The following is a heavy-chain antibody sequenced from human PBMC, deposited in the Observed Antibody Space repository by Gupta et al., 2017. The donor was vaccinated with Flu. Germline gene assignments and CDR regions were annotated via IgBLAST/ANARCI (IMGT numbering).Heavy chain of an antibody. J-gene: IGHJ4*02. D-gene: IGHD6-19*01. CDR3: ASLSVAGNFDY. CDR1: GLTFRTSW. CDR2: INPDGTTT. V-gene: IGHV3-74*01. Sequence: EEQMVESGGGWVRLGGSWGPSSQPSGLTFRTSWMHWVRQAPGKGLVWVSRINPDGTTTTYADSVKGRFSISRDNARNTLYLQMNSLRAEDTAVYYCASLSVAGNFDYWGQGTLVTVSS.